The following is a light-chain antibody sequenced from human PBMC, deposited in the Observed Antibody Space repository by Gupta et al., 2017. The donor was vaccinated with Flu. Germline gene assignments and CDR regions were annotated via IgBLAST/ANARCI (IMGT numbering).Light chain of an antibody. CDR1: SSDIGSYNL. CDR3: SSYTTSTSFGRV. V-gene: IGLV2-14*01. CDR2: DVS. J-gene: IGLJ3*02. Sequence: QSALTQPASVSGSPGQSITISCTGTSSDIGSYNLVSWYQHHPGKAPKLIIYDVSHRPSGVSNRFSGSNSGNTASLTISGLQAEDEAHYYCSSYTTSTSFGRVFGGGTKLTVL.